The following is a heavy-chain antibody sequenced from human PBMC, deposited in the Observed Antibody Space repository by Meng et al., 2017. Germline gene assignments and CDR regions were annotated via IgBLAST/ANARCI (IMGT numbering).Heavy chain of an antibody. Sequence: VRLGEVGGSVVQAGRSLRLSCAASGFTFSSNAMHWVRQAPGKGLEWVAVISYDGSNKYYADSVKGRFTISRDNSKNTLYLQMNSLRAEDTAVYYCASPLLRFLEWLSMGYWGQGTLVTVSS. CDR1: GFTFSSNA. CDR2: ISYDGSNK. CDR3: ASPLLRFLEWLSMGY. J-gene: IGHJ4*02. D-gene: IGHD3-3*01. V-gene: IGHV3-30*01.